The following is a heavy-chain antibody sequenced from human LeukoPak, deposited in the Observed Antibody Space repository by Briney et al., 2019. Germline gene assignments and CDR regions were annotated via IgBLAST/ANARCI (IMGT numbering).Heavy chain of an antibody. J-gene: IGHJ4*02. CDR2: ILPDGSEK. D-gene: IGHD6-19*01. CDR1: GFVFSTYG. V-gene: IGHV3-7*01. CDR3: GRLARNAWYAVDY. Sequence: GGSLRLSCAASGFVFSTYGMTWVRQAPGEGLEWVANILPDGSEKYYLDSVKGRFTISRDNPTNSLYLQINSLRAEDTALYYCGRLARNAWYAVDYWGQGTLVTVSS.